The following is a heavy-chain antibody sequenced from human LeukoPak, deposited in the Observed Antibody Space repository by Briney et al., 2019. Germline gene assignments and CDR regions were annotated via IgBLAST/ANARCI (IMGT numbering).Heavy chain of an antibody. D-gene: IGHD3-9*01. Sequence: GGSLRLSCAASEFTFSSYAMSWVRQAPGKGLEWVSAISGSGGSTYYADSVKGRFTISRDNSKNTLYLQMNSLRAEDTAVYYCAKTTYDILTGYLLDLFDYWGQGTLVTVSS. J-gene: IGHJ4*02. V-gene: IGHV3-23*01. CDR1: EFTFSSYA. CDR3: AKTTYDILTGYLLDLFDY. CDR2: ISGSGGST.